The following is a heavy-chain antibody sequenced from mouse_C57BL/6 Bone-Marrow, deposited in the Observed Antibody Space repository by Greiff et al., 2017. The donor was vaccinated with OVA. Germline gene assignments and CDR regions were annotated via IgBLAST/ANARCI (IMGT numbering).Heavy chain of an antibody. Sequence: QVQLQQSGPELVKPGASVKISCKASGYTFTDYYINWVKQRPGQGLEWIGWIFPGSGSTYYNEKFKGKATLTVDKSSSTANMLLSSLTSEDSAVYFCARRGIYYGNLWFAYWGQGTLVTVSA. CDR1: GYTFTDYY. J-gene: IGHJ3*01. CDR3: ARRGIYYGNLWFAY. V-gene: IGHV1-75*01. CDR2: IFPGSGST. D-gene: IGHD2-1*01.